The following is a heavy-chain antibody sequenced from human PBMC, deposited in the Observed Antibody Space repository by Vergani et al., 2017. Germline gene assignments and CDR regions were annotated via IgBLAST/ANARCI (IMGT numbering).Heavy chain of an antibody. V-gene: IGHV3-30*18. Sequence: QVQPVESGGGVVQPGRSLRLSCAASGFTFSSYGMHWVRQAPGKGLEWVAVISYDGSNKYYADSVKGRFTISRDNSKNTLYLQMNSLRAEDTAVYYCAKTAAGTEVDYWGQGTLVTVSS. CDR1: GFTFSSYG. D-gene: IGHD6-13*01. CDR2: ISYDGSNK. CDR3: AKTAAGTEVDY. J-gene: IGHJ4*02.